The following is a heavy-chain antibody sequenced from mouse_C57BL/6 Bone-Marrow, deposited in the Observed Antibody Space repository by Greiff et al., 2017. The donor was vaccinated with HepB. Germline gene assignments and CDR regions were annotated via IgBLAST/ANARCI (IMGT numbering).Heavy chain of an antibody. V-gene: IGHV5-6*01. Sequence: EVQLVESGGDLVKPGGSLKLSCAASGFTFSSYGMSWVRQTPDKRLEWVATISSGGSYTYYPDSVKGRFTISRDNAKNTLYLQMSSLKSEDTALYYCERRCDGYYLDYWGQGTTLTVSS. J-gene: IGHJ2*01. CDR2: ISSGGSYT. CDR1: GFTFSSYG. CDR3: ERRCDGYYLDY. D-gene: IGHD2-3*01.